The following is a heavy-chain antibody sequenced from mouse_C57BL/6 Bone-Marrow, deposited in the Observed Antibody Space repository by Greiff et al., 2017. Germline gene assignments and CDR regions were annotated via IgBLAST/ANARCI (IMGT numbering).Heavy chain of an antibody. CDR1: GYTFTSYW. CDR2: IYPGSGST. V-gene: IGHV1-55*01. J-gene: IGHJ4*01. D-gene: IGHD2-3*01. CDR3: ARSMNKVVSMDY. Sequence: QVQLQQPGAELVKPGASVKLSCKASGYTFTSYWMTWVKQRPGQGLEWIGNIYPGSGSTNYNEKFKSKATLTVDKSSSTAYMQLSSLTSEDSAVYYCARSMNKVVSMDYWGQGTTVTVSS.